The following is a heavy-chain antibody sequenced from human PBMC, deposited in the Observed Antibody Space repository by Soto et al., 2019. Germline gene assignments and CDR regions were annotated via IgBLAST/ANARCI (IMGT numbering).Heavy chain of an antibody. V-gene: IGHV1-69*01. J-gene: IGHJ5*02. Sequence: QVQLVQSGAEVKKPGSSVKVSCKASGGTFSSYAISWVRQAPGQGLEWMGGIIPIFGTANYAQKFQGRVTITADASTSTAYMELSSLRSEDTAVYYCARGGIVVVPAAIKANWFDPWGQGTLVTVSS. D-gene: IGHD2-2*02. CDR3: ARGGIVVVPAAIKANWFDP. CDR1: GGTFSSYA. CDR2: IIPIFGTA.